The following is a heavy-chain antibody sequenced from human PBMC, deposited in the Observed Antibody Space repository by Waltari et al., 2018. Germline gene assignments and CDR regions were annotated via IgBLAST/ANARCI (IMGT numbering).Heavy chain of an antibody. CDR3: ARENRQWLAPEPYYFDY. D-gene: IGHD6-19*01. J-gene: IGHJ4*02. Sequence: EVRLVESGGGLVQPGGSLTLSCAASGFTFSNYGMSWVRQAPGKGLSGASTSRCSGGTTFYADSLKGRFTISRDNSNNTLYLQMNTLTPEDTAVYFCARENRQWLAPEPYYFDYWGLGTLVTVTS. CDR2: SRCSGGTT. CDR1: GFTFSNYG. V-gene: IGHV3-23*04.